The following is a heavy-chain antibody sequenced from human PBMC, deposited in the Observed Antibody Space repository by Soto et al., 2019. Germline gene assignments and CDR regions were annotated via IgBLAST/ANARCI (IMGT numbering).Heavy chain of an antibody. Sequence: PGGSLRLSCAASGFTFSSYSMNWVRQAPGKGLEWVSYISSSSSTIYYADSVKGRFTISRDNAKNSLYLQMNSLRAEDTAVYHCARSPYCSGGSCHRDYYYYMDVWGKGTTVTVSS. CDR2: ISSSSSTI. CDR3: ARSPYCSGGSCHRDYYYYMDV. CDR1: GFTFSSYS. J-gene: IGHJ6*03. V-gene: IGHV3-48*01. D-gene: IGHD2-15*01.